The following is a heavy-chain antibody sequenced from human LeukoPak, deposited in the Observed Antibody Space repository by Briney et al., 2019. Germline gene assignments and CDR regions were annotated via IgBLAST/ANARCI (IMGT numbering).Heavy chain of an antibody. CDR1: RGSISSYY. CDR3: ARGRYYYDSSGYPYNWFDP. CDR2: IYHGGST. J-gene: IGHJ5*02. D-gene: IGHD3-22*01. Sequence: SETLSLTCIVSRGSISSYYWSWIRQPPGKGLEWIGYIYHGGSTNYNPSLKSRVTISGDTSKNKFFLNLSSVTAADTAMYYCARGRYYYDSSGYPYNWFDPWGQGTLVTAYS. V-gene: IGHV4-59*01.